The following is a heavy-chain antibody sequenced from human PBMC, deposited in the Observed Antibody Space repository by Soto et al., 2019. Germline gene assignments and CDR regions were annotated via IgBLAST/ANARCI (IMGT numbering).Heavy chain of an antibody. Sequence: QLQLQESGPGLVKPSETLSLTCTVSGGSISSSSYYWGWIRQPPGKGLEWIGSIYYSGSTYYNPSLKSRTTTSVDSSKNQFSLKLSSVTAADTAVYYWARQGYRGYYTEHDYWGQGTLVTVSS. D-gene: IGHD5-12*01. CDR1: GGSISSSSYY. CDR2: IYYSGST. CDR3: ARQGYRGYYTEHDY. V-gene: IGHV4-39*01. J-gene: IGHJ4*02.